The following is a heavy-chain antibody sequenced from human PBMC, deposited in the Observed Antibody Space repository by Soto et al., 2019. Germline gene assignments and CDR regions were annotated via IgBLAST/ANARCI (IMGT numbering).Heavy chain of an antibody. CDR1: GASISGFY. CDR2: IYATGTT. CDR3: VRDGTKTLRDWFDP. D-gene: IGHD1-1*01. V-gene: IGHV4-4*07. Sequence: PSETLSLSCTVSGASISGFYWSWIRKSAGKGLEWIGRIYATGTTDYNPSLKSRVMMSVDTSKKQFSLKLRSVTAADTAVYYCVRDGTKTLRDWFDPWGQGISVTVSS. J-gene: IGHJ5*02.